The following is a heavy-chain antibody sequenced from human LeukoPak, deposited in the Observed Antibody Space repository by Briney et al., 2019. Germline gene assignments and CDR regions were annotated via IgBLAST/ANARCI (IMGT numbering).Heavy chain of an antibody. Sequence: SETLSLTCTVSGGSISSYYWSWIRQPAGKGLEWIGRIYTSGSTNYNPSLKSRVTISVDTSKNQFSLKLSSVTAADTAVYYCARDPLDPMTTVTTGENAFDIWGQGTMVTVSS. J-gene: IGHJ3*02. CDR3: ARDPLDPMTTVTTGENAFDI. V-gene: IGHV4-4*07. CDR1: GGSISSYY. D-gene: IGHD4-17*01. CDR2: IYTSGST.